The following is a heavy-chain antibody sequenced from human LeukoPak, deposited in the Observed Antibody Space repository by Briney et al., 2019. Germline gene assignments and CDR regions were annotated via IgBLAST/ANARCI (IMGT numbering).Heavy chain of an antibody. Sequence: ASVKVSCKASGYTFTSYYMHWVRQAPGQGLEWMGIINPSGGSTSYAQKFQGRVTMTGDTSTSTVYMEQSSLRSEDTAVYYCARDGRPYCSGGSCYSRTRDWFDPWGQGTLVTVSS. CDR1: GYTFTSYY. J-gene: IGHJ5*02. CDR2: INPSGGST. CDR3: ARDGRPYCSGGSCYSRTRDWFDP. D-gene: IGHD2-15*01. V-gene: IGHV1-46*01.